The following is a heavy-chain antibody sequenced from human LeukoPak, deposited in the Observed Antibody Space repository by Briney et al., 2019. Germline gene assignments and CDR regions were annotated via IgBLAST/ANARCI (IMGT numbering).Heavy chain of an antibody. J-gene: IGHJ6*02. Sequence: GGSLRLSCAASGFTFSSYAMSWVRQAPGKGLEWVSSISSSSSYIYYADSVKGRFTISRDNAKNSLYLQMNSLRAEDTAVYYCARDEIAAAVPTTDVWGQGTTVTVSS. V-gene: IGHV3-21*01. CDR3: ARDEIAAAVPTTDV. D-gene: IGHD6-13*01. CDR1: GFTFSSYA. CDR2: ISSSSSYI.